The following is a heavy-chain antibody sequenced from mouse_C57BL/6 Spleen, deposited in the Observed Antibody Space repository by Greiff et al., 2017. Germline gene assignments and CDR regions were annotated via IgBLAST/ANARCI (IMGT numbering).Heavy chain of an antibody. CDR2: IYPGDGDT. CDR1: GYAFSSSW. V-gene: IGHV1-82*01. J-gene: IGHJ2*01. D-gene: IGHD1-1*01. CDR3: ARSPNTTVADY. Sequence: VQLVESGPELVKPGASVKISCKASGYAFSSSWMNWVKQRPGQGLEWIGRIYPGDGDTNYNGQFKGKATLTADKSSSTAYMQLSCLTSEDSAVYCCARSPNTTVADYWGQCTTLTVSS.